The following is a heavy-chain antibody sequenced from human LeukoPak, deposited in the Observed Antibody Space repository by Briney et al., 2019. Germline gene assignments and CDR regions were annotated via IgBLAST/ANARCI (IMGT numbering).Heavy chain of an antibody. CDR1: GFTLSTYG. D-gene: IGHD2-21*02. CDR3: ARARVVTKWIDY. V-gene: IGHV3-7*03. CDR2: IKQDGSEK. Sequence: GGSLRLSCAASGFTLSTYGMHWVRQAPGKGLEWVANIKQDGSEKYYVDSVKGRFTISRDNAKNSLYLQMNSLRAEDTAVYYCARARVVTKWIDYWGQGTLVTVSS. J-gene: IGHJ4*02.